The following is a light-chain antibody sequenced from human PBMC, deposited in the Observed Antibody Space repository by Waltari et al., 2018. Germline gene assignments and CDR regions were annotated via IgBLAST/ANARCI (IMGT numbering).Light chain of an antibody. CDR1: SSAIGAYKY. Sequence: QSALTQPPSASGSPGQTVIISCTGTSSAIGAYKYASWYQQIPGRAPALIIYGVDRRPPGVPDRFSGSKSGNTASLTVSGLQTEDEGDYYCSSYAGSNKLIFGGVTKLTVL. J-gene: IGLJ2*01. V-gene: IGLV2-8*01. CDR2: GVD. CDR3: SSYAGSNKLI.